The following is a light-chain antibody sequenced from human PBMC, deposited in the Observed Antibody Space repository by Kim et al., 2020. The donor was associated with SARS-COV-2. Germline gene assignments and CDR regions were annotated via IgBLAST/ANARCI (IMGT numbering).Light chain of an antibody. CDR3: SSFTSSSTVV. V-gene: IGLV2-14*01. CDR2: DVT. J-gene: IGLJ2*01. CDR1: SSDVGGYDY. Sequence: QSALTQPASVSGSPGQSITISCTGTSSDVGGYDYVSWYQQHPGRAPKLKIYDVTKRPSGVSNRFSGSKSGDTASLTISGLQADDDSYYYCSSFTSSSTVVFGGGTQLTVL.